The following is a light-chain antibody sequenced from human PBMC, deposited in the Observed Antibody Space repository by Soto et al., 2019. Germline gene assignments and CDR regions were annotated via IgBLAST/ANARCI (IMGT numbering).Light chain of an antibody. V-gene: IGKV1-5*03. CDR1: QSIDNW. CDR3: QQYNTYSYT. Sequence: DIQMTQSPSTLSASVVDRVTITCRASQSIDNWLAWYQQKPGKAPKLLIHEASSLESGVPSRFSGSGYGTEFTLTISSLQPDDFATYYCQQYNTYSYTFGQGTKVDIK. CDR2: EAS. J-gene: IGKJ2*01.